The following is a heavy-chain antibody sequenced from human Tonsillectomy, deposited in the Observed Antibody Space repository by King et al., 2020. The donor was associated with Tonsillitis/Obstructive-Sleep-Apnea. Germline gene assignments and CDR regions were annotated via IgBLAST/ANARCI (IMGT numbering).Heavy chain of an antibody. D-gene: IGHD2-2*01. J-gene: IGHJ1*01. V-gene: IGHV3-30*04. CDR1: GFSFSSYT. CDR3: ARGGCSTTSCYGRYFQH. Sequence: VQLVESGGGVVQPGRSLRVSCAASGFSFSSYTMHWVRQAPGKGLEWVAVISYDGSNKYYADSVKGRFTIPRDNSKNTLYLQMNSLRAEDTAVYYCARGGCSTTSCYGRYFQHWGQGTLVTVSS. CDR2: ISYDGSNK.